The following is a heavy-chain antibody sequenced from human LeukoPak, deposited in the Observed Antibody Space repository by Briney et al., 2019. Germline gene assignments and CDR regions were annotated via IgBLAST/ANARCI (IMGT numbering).Heavy chain of an antibody. Sequence: ASVKVSCKASGYTFTGYYMHWVRQAPGQGLEWMGWINPNSGGTNYAQKFQGWVTMTRDTSTSTVYMELSSLRSEDTAVYYCARVPYYYDSSGYSFDYWGQGTLVTVSS. CDR2: INPNSGGT. J-gene: IGHJ4*02. CDR1: GYTFTGYY. CDR3: ARVPYYYDSSGYSFDY. D-gene: IGHD3-22*01. V-gene: IGHV1-2*04.